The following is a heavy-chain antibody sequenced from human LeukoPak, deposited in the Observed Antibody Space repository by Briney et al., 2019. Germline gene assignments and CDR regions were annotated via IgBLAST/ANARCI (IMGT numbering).Heavy chain of an antibody. Sequence: GGSLRLSCAASGFTFSFYAMSWVRQAPGKGLEWVSTISGSGSDTSYADSVRGRFTISRDNSKNTLYLQMDSLRAEDTAVYYCARGTSASGWGQGTLVTVSS. CDR2: ISGSGSDT. V-gene: IGHV3-23*01. D-gene: IGHD3-10*01. CDR1: GFTFSFYA. J-gene: IGHJ4*02. CDR3: ARGTSASG.